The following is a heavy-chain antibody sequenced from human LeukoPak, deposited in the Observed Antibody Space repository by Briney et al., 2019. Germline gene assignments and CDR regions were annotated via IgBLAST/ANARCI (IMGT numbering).Heavy chain of an antibody. D-gene: IGHD1-1*01. CDR2: ISFDGSYE. CDR3: AKDTPTTGYHLDS. V-gene: IGHV3-30*18. CDR1: GFTFRTYG. Sequence: GGSLRLSCAASGFTFRTYGMHWVRQAPGKGLEWVAVISFDGSYEYYIDSVKGRFSISRDNSKSTLYLQMNSLRVEDTAVYYCAKDTPTTGYHLDSWGQGTLVTVSS. J-gene: IGHJ4*02.